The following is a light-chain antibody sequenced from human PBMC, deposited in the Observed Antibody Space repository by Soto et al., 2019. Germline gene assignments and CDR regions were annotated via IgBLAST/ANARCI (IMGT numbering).Light chain of an antibody. CDR1: SSNIGNNY. CDR3: ETGDISLSAGV. J-gene: IGLJ3*02. CDR2: ENN. V-gene: IGLV1-51*02. Sequence: QSVLTQPPSVSAAPGQKVTISCSGSSSNIGNNYISWYQQLPGTAPKLLIYENNKRPSGIPDRFSGSKSGTSATLDITGLQTGDEADYYCETGDISLSAGVFGGGTKLTVL.